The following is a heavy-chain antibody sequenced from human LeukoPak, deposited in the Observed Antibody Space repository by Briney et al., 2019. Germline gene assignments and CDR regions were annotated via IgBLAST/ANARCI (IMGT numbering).Heavy chain of an antibody. CDR3: ARVTEGNNNQSKYRNTAPKYYYYYMDV. Sequence: SETLSLTCTVSGGSISSYYWSWIRQPPGKGLEWIGYIYYSGSTNYYPSLKSRVTISADTSKKQFSLKLRSVTAADTAVYYCARVTEGNNNQSKYRNTAPKYYYYYMDVWGKGTTVTISS. D-gene: IGHD2/OR15-2a*01. CDR2: IYYSGST. V-gene: IGHV4-59*01. CDR1: GGSISSYY. J-gene: IGHJ6*03.